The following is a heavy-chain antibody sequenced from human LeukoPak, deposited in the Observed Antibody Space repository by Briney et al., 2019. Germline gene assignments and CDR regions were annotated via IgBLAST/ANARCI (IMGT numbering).Heavy chain of an antibody. J-gene: IGHJ4*02. Sequence: SETLSLTCTVSGDSISSYYWSWIRQPPGKGLEWIGYIYHSGSTNYNPSLKSRVTISADTSKDQFSLKLASVTAADTAVYYCAPGYSSTWYYFDYWGQGTLVTVSS. CDR1: GDSISSYY. CDR2: IYHSGST. D-gene: IGHD6-13*01. CDR3: APGYSSTWYYFDY. V-gene: IGHV4-59*01.